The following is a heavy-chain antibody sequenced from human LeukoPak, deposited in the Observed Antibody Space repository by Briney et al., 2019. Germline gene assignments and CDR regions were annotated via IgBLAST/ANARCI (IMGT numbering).Heavy chain of an antibody. CDR3: ALSIQRGRSRWFDP. D-gene: IGHD3-3*02. J-gene: IGHJ5*02. V-gene: IGHV4-38-2*02. Sequence: PSETLSLTCTVSGYSISSGCYWGWIRQPPGKGLEWIGSIYHSGSTYYNPSLKSRVTISVDTSKNQFSLKLSSVTAADTAVYYCALSIQRGRSRWFDPWGQGTLVTVSS. CDR1: GYSISSGCY. CDR2: IYHSGST.